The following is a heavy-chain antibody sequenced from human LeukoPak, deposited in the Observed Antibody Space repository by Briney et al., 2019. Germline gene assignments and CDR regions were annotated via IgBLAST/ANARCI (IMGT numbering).Heavy chain of an antibody. D-gene: IGHD6-19*01. CDR3: AKTTTGYSSGRYPGWPVDY. V-gene: IGHV3-23*01. CDR2: ISGSGGGT. J-gene: IGHJ4*02. CDR1: GFTFSSYA. Sequence: PGGSLRLSCAASGFTFSSYAVSWVRQAPGKGLEWVSAISGSGGGTYYADSVKGQFTISRDNSKNTLYLQMNSLSNEDTAVYYCAKTTTGYSSGRYPGWPVDYWGQGTLVTVSS.